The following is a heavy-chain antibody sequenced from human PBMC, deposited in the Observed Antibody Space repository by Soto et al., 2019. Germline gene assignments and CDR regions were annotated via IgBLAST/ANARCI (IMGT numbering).Heavy chain of an antibody. V-gene: IGHV1-18*01. Sequence: GASVKVSCKASGGTFSSYAISWVRQAPGQGLEWMGGISANYGKTNYAQKFQGRVTMTTDKSTSTAYMELRSLRSDDTAVYYCARASRDGAFDIWGQGTMVTVSS. CDR2: ISANYGKT. CDR1: GGTFSSYA. J-gene: IGHJ3*02. CDR3: ARASRDGAFDI.